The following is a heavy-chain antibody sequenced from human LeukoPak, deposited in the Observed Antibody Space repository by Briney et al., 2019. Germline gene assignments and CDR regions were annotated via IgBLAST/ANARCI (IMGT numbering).Heavy chain of an antibody. CDR2: IRSKDYGGKT. Sequence: GGSLRLSCTASGFTFGDYAMSWVRQAPGKGLEWVGFIRSKDYGGKTEYAASVKGRFTISRDDSKSIVYLQMNSLKTEDTAVYYCTRDPPPYYYGMDVWGQGTTVTVSS. CDR3: TRDPPPYYYGMDV. J-gene: IGHJ6*02. V-gene: IGHV3-49*04. CDR1: GFTFGDYA.